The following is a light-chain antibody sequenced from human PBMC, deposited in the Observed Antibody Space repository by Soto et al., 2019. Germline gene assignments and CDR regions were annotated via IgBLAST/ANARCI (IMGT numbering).Light chain of an antibody. J-gene: IGKJ1*01. CDR1: QSVTNSE. CDR3: QNHGTT. Sequence: FVLTQSPGNLSLSPGERVTLSCKVSQSVTNSELAWYQQKPGQVPRLLIYAASSRATGIPDRFSGGGSGTDFTLTISRLEPEDSAVYYCQNHGTTFGQGTKVDIK. CDR2: AAS. V-gene: IGKV3-20*01.